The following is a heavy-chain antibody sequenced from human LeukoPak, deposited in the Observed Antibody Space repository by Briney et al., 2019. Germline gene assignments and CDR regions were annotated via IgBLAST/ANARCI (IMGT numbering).Heavy chain of an antibody. Sequence: SETLSLTCAVYGGSFSGYYWSWIRQPPGKGLEWIGYIYYSGSTNYNPSLKSRVTISVDTSKNQFSLKLSSVTAADTAVYYCASSITIFPFDPWGQGTLVTVSS. V-gene: IGHV4-59*01. CDR3: ASSITIFPFDP. D-gene: IGHD3-9*01. CDR2: IYYSGST. J-gene: IGHJ5*02. CDR1: GGSFSGYY.